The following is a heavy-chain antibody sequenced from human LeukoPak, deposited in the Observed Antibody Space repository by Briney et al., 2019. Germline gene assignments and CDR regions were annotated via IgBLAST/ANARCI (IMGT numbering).Heavy chain of an antibody. J-gene: IGHJ4*01. CDR2: IGSSSRDK. V-gene: IGHV3-21*01. Sequence: PGGSLRLSCAASEYTFSTRTMNGVGQAPGKGLEWLSSIGSSSRDKYYADSVKGRFTISGDNANYSLYLQMNSLRAEDTAVYYCVGGDRREDWGHGTLVTVSS. CDR3: VGGDRRED. CDR1: EYTFSTRT.